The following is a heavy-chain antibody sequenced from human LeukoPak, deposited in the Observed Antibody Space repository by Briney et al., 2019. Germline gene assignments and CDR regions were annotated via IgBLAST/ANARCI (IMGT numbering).Heavy chain of an antibody. CDR3: ARGLMDYGDQDAFDI. V-gene: IGHV4-31*03. Sequence: SETLSLTCTVSGGSISSGGYYWSWIRQHPGKGLEWIGYIYYSGSTYYNPSLKSRVTISVDTSKNQFSLKLSSVTAADTAVYYCARGLMDYGDQDAFDIWGQGTMVTVSS. CDR1: GGSISSGGYY. D-gene: IGHD4-17*01. J-gene: IGHJ3*02. CDR2: IYYSGST.